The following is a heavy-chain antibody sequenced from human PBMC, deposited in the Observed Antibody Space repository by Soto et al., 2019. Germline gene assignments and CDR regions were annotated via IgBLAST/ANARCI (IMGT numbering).Heavy chain of an antibody. CDR1: GGTFSSYA. V-gene: IGHV1-69*13. CDR3: ARGSDILTGYPAYYFDY. J-gene: IGHJ4*02. D-gene: IGHD3-9*01. CDR2: IIPIFGTA. Sequence: SVKVSCKASGGTFSSYAISWVRQAPGQGLEWMGGIIPIFGTANYAQKFQGRVTITADESTSTAYMELSSLRSEDTAVYYCARGSDILTGYPAYYFDYWGQGTLVTVSS.